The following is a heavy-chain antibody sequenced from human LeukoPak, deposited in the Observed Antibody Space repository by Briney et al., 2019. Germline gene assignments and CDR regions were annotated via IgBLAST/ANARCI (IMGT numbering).Heavy chain of an antibody. V-gene: IGHV1-2*02. J-gene: IGHJ5*02. CDR1: GYTFTGYY. D-gene: IGHD2-2*02. Sequence: ASVKVSCKASGYTFTGYYMHWVRQAPGLGLEWMGWINPNSGGTNYAQKFQGRVTMTRDTSISTAYMELSRLRSDDTAVYYCARDSGYQLLYCWFDPWGQGTLVTVSS. CDR2: INPNSGGT. CDR3: ARDSGYQLLYCWFDP.